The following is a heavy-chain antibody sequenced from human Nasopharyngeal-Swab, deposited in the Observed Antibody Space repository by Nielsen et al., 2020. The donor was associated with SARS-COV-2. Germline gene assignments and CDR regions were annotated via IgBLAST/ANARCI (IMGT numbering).Heavy chain of an antibody. Sequence: ASVKVSCKASGYTFTSYGISWVRQAPGQGLEWMGWISAYNGNTNYAQKLQGRVTMTTDTSTSTAYMELRSLRSDDTAVYYCARENSPQAYYDFWSGYSPNYFDHWGQGTLVTVSS. CDR3: ARENSPQAYYDFWSGYSPNYFDH. D-gene: IGHD3-3*01. CDR2: ISAYNGNT. J-gene: IGHJ4*02. V-gene: IGHV1-18*01. CDR1: GYTFTSYG.